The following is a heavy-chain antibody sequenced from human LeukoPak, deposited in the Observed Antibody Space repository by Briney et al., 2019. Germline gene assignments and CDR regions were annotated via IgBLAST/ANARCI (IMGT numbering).Heavy chain of an antibody. D-gene: IGHD5-12*01. V-gene: IGHV1-2*02. J-gene: IGHJ4*02. Sequence: ASVKVSCKASGGTFSSYAISWVRQAPGQGLEWMGWINPDSDVANYAQKFQGRVTLTRDTSISTAHMELSSLTSDDTAVYYCASRSSTVATFPIHYWGQGTMVTVSS. CDR2: INPDSDVA. CDR3: ASRSSTVATFPIHY. CDR1: GGTFSSYA.